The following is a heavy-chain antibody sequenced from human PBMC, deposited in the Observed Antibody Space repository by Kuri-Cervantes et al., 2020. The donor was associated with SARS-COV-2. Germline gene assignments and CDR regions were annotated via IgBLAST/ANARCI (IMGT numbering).Heavy chain of an antibody. Sequence: GGSLRLSCAASGFTFSDYYMSWIRQAPGKGLEWVSYISSSGSTIYYADSVKGRFTISRDNAKNYLYLQMNSLRAEDTALYYCAKDAYGSGNSYNYGMDVWGQGTMVTVSS. V-gene: IGHV3-11*01. CDR1: GFTFSDYY. CDR2: ISSSGSTI. D-gene: IGHD3-10*01. J-gene: IGHJ6*02. CDR3: AKDAYGSGNSYNYGMDV.